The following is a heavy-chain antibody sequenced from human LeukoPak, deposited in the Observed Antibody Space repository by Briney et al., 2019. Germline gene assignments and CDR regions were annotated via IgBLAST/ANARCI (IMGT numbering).Heavy chain of an antibody. CDR3: AKGGRHGHSSYERGYFDF. CDR2: IQYSGSKK. Sequence: GGSLRLSCAASGFTFSNYWMSWVRQAPGKGLEWVAFIQYSGSKKYYVASVEGRFTISRDNSKNTLYVHMNTLRTEDTAVYYCAKGGRHGHSSYERGYFDFWGQGALVTVSS. D-gene: IGHD2-15*01. CDR1: GFTFSNYW. J-gene: IGHJ4*02. V-gene: IGHV3-30*02.